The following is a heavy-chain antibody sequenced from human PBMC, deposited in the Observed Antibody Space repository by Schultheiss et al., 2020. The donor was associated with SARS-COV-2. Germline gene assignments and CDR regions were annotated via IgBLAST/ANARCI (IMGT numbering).Heavy chain of an antibody. D-gene: IGHD6-19*01. V-gene: IGHV4-59*01. J-gene: IGHJ3*02. CDR1: GGSIRSYY. CDR2: IYHSGST. CDR3: ARLYSSGIDAFDI. Sequence: SETLSLTCSVSGGSIRSYYWNWIRQPPGKGLEWIGEIYHSGSTNYNPSLKSRVIISVDTSKNQFSLKLSSVTAADTAVYYCARLYSSGIDAFDIWGQGTMVTVSS.